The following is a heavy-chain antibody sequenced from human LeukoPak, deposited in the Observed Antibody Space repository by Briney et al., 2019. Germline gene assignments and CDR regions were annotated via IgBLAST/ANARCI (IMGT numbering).Heavy chain of an antibody. J-gene: IGHJ4*02. CDR2: ISSSSSYI. CDR3: ARGPYDILIY. Sequence: GGSLRLSCAASGFTFTSYAMSWVRQAPGKGLEWVSSISSSSSYIYYADSVKGRFTISRDNAKNSLYLQMNSLRAEDTAVYYCARGPYDILIYWGQGTLVTVSS. CDR1: GFTFTSYA. D-gene: IGHD3-9*01. V-gene: IGHV3-21*01.